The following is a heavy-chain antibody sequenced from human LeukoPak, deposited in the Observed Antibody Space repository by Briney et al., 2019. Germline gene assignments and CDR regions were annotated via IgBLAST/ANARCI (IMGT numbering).Heavy chain of an antibody. Sequence: GASVKVSCKASGGTFTNYAFNWVRQAPGQGLEWMGRIIPIFDSAHYAQRFQGRITITTDESSTTAYMTLSSLTSDDTAVYYSASQDASIYSESSTSPTYSDWGQGTLVTVSS. D-gene: IGHD3-22*01. V-gene: IGHV1-69*05. CDR2: IIPIFDSA. CDR3: ASQDASIYSESSTSPTYSD. J-gene: IGHJ4*02. CDR1: GGTFTNYA.